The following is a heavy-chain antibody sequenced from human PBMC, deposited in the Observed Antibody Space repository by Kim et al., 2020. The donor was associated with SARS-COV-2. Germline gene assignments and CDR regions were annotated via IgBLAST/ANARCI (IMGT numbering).Heavy chain of an antibody. D-gene: IGHD4-17*01. CDR3: ARGESYGDYFDY. Sequence: TNAPGFTGRCVFSLETSVSTAYLQISSLKAEDTAVYYCARGESYGDYFDYWGQGTLVTVSS. V-gene: IGHV7-4-1*02. J-gene: IGHJ4*02.